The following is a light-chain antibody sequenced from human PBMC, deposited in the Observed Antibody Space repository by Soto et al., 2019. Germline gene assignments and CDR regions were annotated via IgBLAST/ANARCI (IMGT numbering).Light chain of an antibody. Sequence: QAVVTQPPSASGTPGQRVTISCSGSSSNIGSNTVNWYQQLPGTAPKLLIYDDDNRPSGVSARFSGSKSGTSASLAITGLQADDEGYYYCQSYDSGLSGTWLFGGGTKLTVL. CDR1: SSNIGSNT. V-gene: IGLV1-44*01. J-gene: IGLJ3*02. CDR3: QSYDSGLSGTWL. CDR2: DDD.